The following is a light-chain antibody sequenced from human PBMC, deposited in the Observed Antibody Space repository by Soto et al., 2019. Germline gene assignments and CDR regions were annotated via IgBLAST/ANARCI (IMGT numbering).Light chain of an antibody. CDR2: DVS. V-gene: IGKV1-5*01. Sequence: DIQLTQSPSTLSASLGDRVTLTCRASQTISNWLAWYQQKPGKAPKLLIFDVSSLESGVPSRLSGSGSGTEFTLTISSLQPDDFATYYCQQYSTYATFGQGTKVDIK. CDR1: QTISNW. CDR3: QQYSTYAT. J-gene: IGKJ1*01.